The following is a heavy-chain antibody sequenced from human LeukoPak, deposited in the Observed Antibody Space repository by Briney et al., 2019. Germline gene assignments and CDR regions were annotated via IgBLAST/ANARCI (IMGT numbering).Heavy chain of an antibody. CDR3: ARTISGWYSDAFDI. V-gene: IGHV4-39*07. CDR1: GGSISTSSYY. CDR2: IFYTGSA. J-gene: IGHJ3*02. D-gene: IGHD6-13*01. Sequence: ASETLSLTCTVSGGSISTSSYYWGWIRQPPGKGLEWIGNIFYTGSAYYNPSLESRVTISIDTSKNQFSLKLNSVTAADTAVYYCARTISGWYSDAFDIWGQGTMVTVSS.